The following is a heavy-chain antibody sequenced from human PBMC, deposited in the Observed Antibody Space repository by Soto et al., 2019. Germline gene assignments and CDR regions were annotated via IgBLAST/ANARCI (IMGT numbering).Heavy chain of an antibody. V-gene: IGHV3-48*02. Sequence: GGSLRLSCAASGFTFSSYSMNWVRQAPGKGLEWVSYISSSSTIYYADSVKGRFTISRDNAKNSLYLQMNSLRDEDTAVYYCARDNDILTGYYPADWYGMDVWGQGTTVTVSS. CDR2: ISSSSTI. J-gene: IGHJ6*02. D-gene: IGHD3-9*01. CDR3: ARDNDILTGYYPADWYGMDV. CDR1: GFTFSSYS.